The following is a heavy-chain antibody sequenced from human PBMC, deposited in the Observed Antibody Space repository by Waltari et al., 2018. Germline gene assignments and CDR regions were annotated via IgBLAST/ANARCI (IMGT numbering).Heavy chain of an antibody. D-gene: IGHD2-21*02. V-gene: IGHV4-38-2*01. CDR2: IYHSGST. CDR1: AYSISNASY. Sequence: VQLQESGPGLVKPSETLSLTCAVSAYSISNASYGGWIRQPPGKGLEWIGTIYHSGSTYYNPSLKSRVTISVDTSKNQFSLRLSSVTAADTAVYYCATREVTAGGIDYWGQGTLVTVSS. CDR3: ATREVTAGGIDY. J-gene: IGHJ4*02.